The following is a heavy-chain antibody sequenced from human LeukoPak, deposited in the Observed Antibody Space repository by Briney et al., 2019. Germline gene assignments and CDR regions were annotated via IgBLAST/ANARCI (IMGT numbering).Heavy chain of an antibody. CDR3: AGGSKASSSWPIFWFDP. Sequence: SETLSLTCTVSGGSISSSTYFWGWIRQPPGKGLEWIGSIYYSGSTYYNPSLKSRVTISVDTSKNQFSLKLSSVTAADTAVYYCAGGSKASSSWPIFWFDPWGQGTLVTVSS. CDR1: GGSISSSTYF. J-gene: IGHJ5*02. V-gene: IGHV4-39*07. D-gene: IGHD6-13*01. CDR2: IYYSGST.